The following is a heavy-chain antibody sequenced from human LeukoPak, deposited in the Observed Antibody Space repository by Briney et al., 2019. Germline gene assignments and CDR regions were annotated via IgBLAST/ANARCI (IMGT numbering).Heavy chain of an antibody. V-gene: IGHV4-59*08. J-gene: IGHJ6*02. CDR1: GGSISSYY. CDR3: ARHYYGSGSYYNDPLSQVSEAAAPGPYYYGMDV. D-gene: IGHD3-10*01. Sequence: PSETLSLTCTVSGGSISSYYWSWIRQPPGKGLEWIGYIYYSGSTNYNPSLKSRVTISVDTSKNQFSLKLSSVTAADTAVYYCARHYYGSGSYYNDPLSQVSEAAAPGPYYYGMDVWGQGTTVTVSS. CDR2: IYYSGST.